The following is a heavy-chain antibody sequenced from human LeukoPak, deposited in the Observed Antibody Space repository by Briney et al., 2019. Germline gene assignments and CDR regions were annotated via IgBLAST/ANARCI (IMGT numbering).Heavy chain of an antibody. Sequence: GGSLRLSCAASGFSFRDFWMTWVRQAPGKGLEWVANINQGGSVKYYVDSVKGRFTISRDDAESSLYVQMNSLRDEDTAVYYCARFGYSGWNLEYWGQGTLVTVSS. CDR1: GFSFRDFW. CDR3: ARFGYSGWNLEY. D-gene: IGHD5-12*01. CDR2: INQGGSVK. J-gene: IGHJ4*02. V-gene: IGHV3-7*01.